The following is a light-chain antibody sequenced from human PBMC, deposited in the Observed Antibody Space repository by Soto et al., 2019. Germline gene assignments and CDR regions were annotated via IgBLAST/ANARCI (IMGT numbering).Light chain of an antibody. Sequence: IRMTQSPSTLSASVGDRVTITCRASQSISSWLAWYLQKPGKAPKLLIYQASSFQNGVPSRFSGSGSGTEFTLTISRLQPDDFATYYCQQYNSYWTFGQVTKFDIK. J-gene: IGKJ1*01. CDR3: QQYNSYWT. V-gene: IGKV1-5*03. CDR1: QSISSW. CDR2: QAS.